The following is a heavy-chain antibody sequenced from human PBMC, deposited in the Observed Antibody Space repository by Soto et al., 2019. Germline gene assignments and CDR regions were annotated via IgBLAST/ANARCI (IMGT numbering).Heavy chain of an antibody. J-gene: IGHJ5*02. Sequence: QGQLVQSGAEVKKPGASVKVSCKTSGYTFTRHAIHWVRQAPGQSLEWMGWINADNGDTKYSQEFQDRVTITRDTSASTAYMELNSLTSEDTAVYYCAKSGAGRPGNWFDPWGQGTLVTVSS. V-gene: IGHV1-3*01. D-gene: IGHD3-10*01. CDR3: AKSGAGRPGNWFDP. CDR1: GYTFTRHA. CDR2: INADNGDT.